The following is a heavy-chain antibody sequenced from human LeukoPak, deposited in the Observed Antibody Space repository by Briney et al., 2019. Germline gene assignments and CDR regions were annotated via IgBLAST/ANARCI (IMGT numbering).Heavy chain of an antibody. CDR2: INHSGST. CDR1: GYSISSGYY. J-gene: IGHJ5*02. V-gene: IGHV4-38-2*02. CDR3: ARTDYRA. Sequence: SETLSLTCTVSGYSISSGYYWGWIRQPPGEGLEWIGEINHSGSTNYNPSLKSLKSRVTISVDTSNNQFSLNLSSVTAADTAVYYCARTDYRAWGQGTLVTVSS. D-gene: IGHD4-11*01.